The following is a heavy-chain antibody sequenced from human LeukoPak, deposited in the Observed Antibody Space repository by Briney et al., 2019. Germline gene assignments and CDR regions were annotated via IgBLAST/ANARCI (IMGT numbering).Heavy chain of an antibody. Sequence: PGGSLRLSCAASGFTFSSSAMHWVRQAPGKGLEGVANIKQDGSTKHYADSLKGRFTISRENPENSLYLQIHNMRVDDTAVYYCAIDTDGSLDYWGQGILVTVAS. J-gene: IGHJ4*02. CDR1: GFTFSSSA. D-gene: IGHD1-26*01. V-gene: IGHV3-7*01. CDR3: AIDTDGSLDY. CDR2: IKQDGSTK.